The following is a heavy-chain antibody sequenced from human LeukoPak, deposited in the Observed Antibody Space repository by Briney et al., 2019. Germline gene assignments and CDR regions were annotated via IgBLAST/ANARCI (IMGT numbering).Heavy chain of an antibody. V-gene: IGHV1-18*01. D-gene: IGHD3-22*01. CDR1: GYTFTSYG. Sequence: ASVKVSCKASGYTFTSYGISWVRQAPGQGLEWMGWISAYNGNINYAQKLQGRVTMTTDTSTSTAYMELRSLRSDDTAVYYCARVCYDSSGYYCFDYWGQGTLVTVSS. CDR3: ARVCYDSSGYYCFDY. CDR2: ISAYNGNI. J-gene: IGHJ4*02.